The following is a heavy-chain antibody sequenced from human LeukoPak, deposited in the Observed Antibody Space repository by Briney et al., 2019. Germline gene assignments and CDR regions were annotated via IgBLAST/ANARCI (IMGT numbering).Heavy chain of an antibody. J-gene: IGHJ6*03. CDR2: VYYTGIT. CDR1: GGSISSTSYD. V-gene: IGHV4-39*02. Sequence: SETLSLTCTVSGGSISSTSYDWGWIRQPPGKGPEWIGSVYYTGITYYNPSLKSRVTISVDTSKHQFSLKLSSVTAADTAVYYCAREMRHPYYYMDVWGKGTTVTVSS. CDR3: AREMRHPYYYMDV.